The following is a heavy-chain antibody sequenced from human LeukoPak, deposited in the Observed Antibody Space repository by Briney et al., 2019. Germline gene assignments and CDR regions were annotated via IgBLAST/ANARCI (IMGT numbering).Heavy chain of an antibody. CDR1: GGSISSYY. CDR2: IYYSGST. J-gene: IGHJ4*02. D-gene: IGHD2-2*01. V-gene: IGHV4-59*01. Sequence: QTLETLSLTCTVSGGSISSYYWSWIRQPPGKGLEWIGYIYYSGSTNYNPSLKSRVTISVDTSKNQFSLKLSSVTAADTAVYYCAKNYQLLSYWGQGTLVTVSS. CDR3: AKNYQLLSY.